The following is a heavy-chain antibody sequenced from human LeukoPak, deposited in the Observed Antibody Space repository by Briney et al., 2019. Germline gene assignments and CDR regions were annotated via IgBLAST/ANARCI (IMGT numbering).Heavy chain of an antibody. CDR3: ASPLRGSSSWHDFDY. CDR2: INPNSGGT. D-gene: IGHD6-13*01. V-gene: IGHV1-2*02. CDR1: GYTFTGYY. Sequence: ASVKVSCKASGYTFTGYYMHWVRQAPGQGLEWMGWINPNSGGTNYAQKFQGRVTMTRDTSISTAYMELSRLRSDDTAVYYCASPLRGSSSWHDFDYWGQGTLVTVSS. J-gene: IGHJ4*02.